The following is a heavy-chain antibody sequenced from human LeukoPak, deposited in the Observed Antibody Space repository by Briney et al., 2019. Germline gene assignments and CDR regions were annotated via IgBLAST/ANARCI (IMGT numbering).Heavy chain of an antibody. D-gene: IGHD5-18*01. CDR1: GYSISSGYY. Sequence: SETLSLTCAVSGYSISSGYYWSWIRQPPGKGLEWIGYIYYSGSTNYNPSLKSRVTISVDTSKNQFSLKLSSVTAADTAVYYCARAYSYGYSYFDYWGQGTLVTVSS. J-gene: IGHJ4*02. CDR2: IYYSGST. V-gene: IGHV4-61*01. CDR3: ARAYSYGYSYFDY.